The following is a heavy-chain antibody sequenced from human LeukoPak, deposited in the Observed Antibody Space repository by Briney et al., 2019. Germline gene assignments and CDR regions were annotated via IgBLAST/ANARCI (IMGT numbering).Heavy chain of an antibody. CDR3: ARDRNHWGYEGGY. CDR2: ISSSSSYI. D-gene: IGHD7-27*01. J-gene: IGHJ4*02. CDR1: GFTFSSYS. Sequence: PGGSLRLSCAASGFTFSSYSMNWVRQAPGKGLEWVSSISSSSSYIYYADSVKGRFTISRDNAKNSLYLQMNSLRAEDTAVYYCARDRNHWGYEGGYWGQGTLVTVSS. V-gene: IGHV3-21*01.